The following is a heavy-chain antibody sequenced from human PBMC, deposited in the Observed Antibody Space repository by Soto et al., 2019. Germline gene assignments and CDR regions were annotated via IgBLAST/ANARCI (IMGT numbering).Heavy chain of an antibody. Sequence: PGGSLRLSCAASGFTFSSYAMSWVRQAPGKGLEWVSAITSSGGIIYYADSVKGRFTISRDNSKNTLYLQMDSLGAEDTAVYFWAKLPGESWGYFVYWGQGTLVTVSS. V-gene: IGHV3-23*01. CDR1: GFTFSSYA. J-gene: IGHJ4*02. D-gene: IGHD3-16*01. CDR3: AKLPGESWGYFVY. CDR2: ITSSGGII.